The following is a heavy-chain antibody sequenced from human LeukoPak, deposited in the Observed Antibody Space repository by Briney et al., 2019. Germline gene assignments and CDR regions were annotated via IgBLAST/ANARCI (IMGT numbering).Heavy chain of an antibody. J-gene: IGHJ4*02. CDR1: GFTVNNNY. V-gene: IGHV3-53*01. CDR2: IYGAGAGIT. CDR3: ARELGD. Sequence: GGSLILSCTTSGFTVNNNYMSWVRQAPGKGLEWVSVIYGAGAGITYYIDSVKGRFTISRGNSRNTVYLQMHSLRAEDTAVYYCARELGDWGQGTLVTVSS.